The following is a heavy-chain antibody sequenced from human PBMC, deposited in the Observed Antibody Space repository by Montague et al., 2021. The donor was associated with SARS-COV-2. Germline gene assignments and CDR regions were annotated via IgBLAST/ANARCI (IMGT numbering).Heavy chain of an antibody. J-gene: IGHJ3*02. Sequence: SETLSLTCTVSGGSISSSSYYWGWIRQPPGKGLEWIGSIYYSGSTYYNPSLQSRVTISVDTSKNQFSLKLSSVTAADTAVYYCASHVPIYLTLDNAFDNWGQGTMVTVSS. CDR1: GGSISSSSYY. CDR3: ASHVPIYLTLDNAFDN. V-gene: IGHV4-39*01. D-gene: IGHD3-3*01. CDR2: IYYSGST.